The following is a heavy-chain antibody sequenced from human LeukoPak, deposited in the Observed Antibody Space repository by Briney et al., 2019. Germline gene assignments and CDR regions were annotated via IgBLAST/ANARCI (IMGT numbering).Heavy chain of an antibody. CDR2: IYYSGST. V-gene: IGHV4-39*07. CDR1: GGSISSSSYY. Sequence: PSETLSLTCTVSGGSISSSSYYWGWIRQPPGKGLEWIGSIYYSGSTYYNPSLKSRVTISVDTSKNQFSLKLSSVTAADTAVYYCARVSLWDFQHWGQGTLVTVSS. D-gene: IGHD7-27*01. CDR3: ARVSLWDFQH. J-gene: IGHJ1*01.